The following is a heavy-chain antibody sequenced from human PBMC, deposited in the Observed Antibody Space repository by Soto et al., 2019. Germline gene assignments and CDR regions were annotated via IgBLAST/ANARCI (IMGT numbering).Heavy chain of an antibody. J-gene: IGHJ4*02. CDR3: AGGGVSSWYLWN. CDR1: GFTFSLYW. CDR2: IKQDGSEK. D-gene: IGHD6-13*01. Sequence: GGSLRLSCAASGFTFSLYWMSWVRQAPGKGLEWVANIKQDGSEKYYVDSVKGRFTISRDNAKNSLYLQMNSLRAEDTAVYYCAGGGVSSWYLWNWGRGALVTVSS. V-gene: IGHV3-7*01.